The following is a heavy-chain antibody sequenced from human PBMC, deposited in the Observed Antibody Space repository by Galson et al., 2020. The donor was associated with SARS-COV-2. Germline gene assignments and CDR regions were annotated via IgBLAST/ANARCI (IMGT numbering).Heavy chain of an antibody. V-gene: IGHV3-30-3*01. CDR1: GFTFSSYA. CDR3: ARVRSAYDILTGGGDY. Sequence: GESLKISCAASGFTFSSYAMHWVRQAPGKGLEWVAVISYDGSNKYYADSVKGRFTISRDNSKNTLYLQMNSLRAEDTAVYYCARVRSAYDILTGGGDYWGQGTLVTVSS. CDR2: ISYDGSNK. D-gene: IGHD3-9*01. J-gene: IGHJ4*02.